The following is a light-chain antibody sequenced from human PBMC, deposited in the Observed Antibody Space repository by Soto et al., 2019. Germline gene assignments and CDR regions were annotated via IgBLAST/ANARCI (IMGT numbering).Light chain of an antibody. Sequence: QSVLTQPASVSGSPGQSITIPCTGTSSDVGGYNYVSWYQQHPGKAPKLMIYDVSYRPSGVSNRFSGSKSGNTASLTISGLQAEDEADYFCSSYRSGSTVVFCGGTKVTVL. CDR1: SSDVGGYNY. CDR3: SSYRSGSTVV. CDR2: DVS. V-gene: IGLV2-14*01. J-gene: IGLJ2*01.